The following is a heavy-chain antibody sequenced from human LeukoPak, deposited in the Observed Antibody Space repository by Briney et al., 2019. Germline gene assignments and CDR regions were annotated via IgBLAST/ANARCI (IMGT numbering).Heavy chain of an antibody. D-gene: IGHD6-13*01. Sequence: GGSLRLSCAASGFTFSSYAMHWVRQAPGKGLEWAAVISYDGSNKYYADSVKGRFTISRDNSKNTLYLQMNSLRAEDTAVYYCARPLIAAAGSYYYYYYYMDVWGKGTTVTVSS. CDR3: ARPLIAAAGSYYYYYYYMDV. J-gene: IGHJ6*03. V-gene: IGHV3-30*04. CDR1: GFTFSSYA. CDR2: ISYDGSNK.